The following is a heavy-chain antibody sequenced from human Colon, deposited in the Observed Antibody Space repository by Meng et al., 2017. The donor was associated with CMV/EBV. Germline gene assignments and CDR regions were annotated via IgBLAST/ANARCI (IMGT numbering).Heavy chain of an antibody. V-gene: IGHV4-38-2*02. CDR2: LYHSGGR. CDR3: AGALDFWSVPDY. CDR1: GDSINAGDY. J-gene: IGHJ4*02. D-gene: IGHD3-3*01. Sequence: SETLSLTCSVSGDSINAGDYWGWIRQPPGKGLEWIGSLYHSGGRYYNPALRSRVTLSVDTSKNQFSLHLASVSVADTAIYFCAGALDFWSVPDYWGQGMLVTVSS.